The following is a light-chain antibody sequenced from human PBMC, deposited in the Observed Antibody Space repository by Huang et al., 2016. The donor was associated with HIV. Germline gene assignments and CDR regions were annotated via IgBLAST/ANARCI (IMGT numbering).Light chain of an antibody. J-gene: IGKJ1*01. CDR2: GAS. CDR3: QQYDNWPPWT. V-gene: IGKV3-15*01. Sequence: EIVMTQSPVTLSVSPGERATLSCKASQSVSNNLAWYQQKPGQAPRLLIYGASTRATGIPARCSGSGSGTNFTLTISSLESEDSAVYYCQQYDNWPPWTFGQGTKVEIK. CDR1: QSVSNN.